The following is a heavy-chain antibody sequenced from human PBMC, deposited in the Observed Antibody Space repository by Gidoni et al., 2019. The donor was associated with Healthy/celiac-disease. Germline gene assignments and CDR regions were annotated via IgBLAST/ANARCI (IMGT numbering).Heavy chain of an antibody. CDR3: ARAALNWNYGRYWYFDL. CDR1: GFTVSSNY. D-gene: IGHD1-7*01. J-gene: IGHJ2*01. CDR2: IYSGGST. V-gene: IGHV3-53*01. Sequence: EVQLVESGGGLIQPGGSLRLYCAASGFTVSSNYMSWVRQAPGKGLEWVSVIYSGGSTYYADSVKGRFTISRDNSKNTLYLQMNSLRAEDTAVYYCARAALNWNYGRYWYFDLWGRGTLVTVSS.